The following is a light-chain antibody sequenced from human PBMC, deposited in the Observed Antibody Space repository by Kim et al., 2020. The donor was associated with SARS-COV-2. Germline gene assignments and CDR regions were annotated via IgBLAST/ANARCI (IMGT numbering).Light chain of an antibody. J-gene: IGLJ2*01. V-gene: IGLV2-23*02. CDR1: SSDVGSSNL. CDR2: EVS. CDR3: CSYAGSSTFVV. Sequence: QSITLSVPGTSSDVGSSNLVSWYHQHPGKAPKLMIYEVSKRPSGVSNRFSGSKSGNTASLTISGLQAEDEADYYCCSYAGSSTFVVFGGGTQLTVL.